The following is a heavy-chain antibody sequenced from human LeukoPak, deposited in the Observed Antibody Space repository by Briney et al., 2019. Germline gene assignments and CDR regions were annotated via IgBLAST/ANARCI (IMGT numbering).Heavy chain of an antibody. D-gene: IGHD6-19*01. CDR2: IFYSETT. CDR3: ARGQWLVPLDF. V-gene: IGHV4-39*01. Sequence: SEALSLTCTVSGGSVSSSSYYWGWIRQPPGKGLEWIGSIFYSETTYYSPSLKSRITISVDTSTNQFSLKLSSVTAADTAVYFCARGQWLVPLDFWGQGILVTVSS. J-gene: IGHJ4*02. CDR1: GGSVSSSSYY.